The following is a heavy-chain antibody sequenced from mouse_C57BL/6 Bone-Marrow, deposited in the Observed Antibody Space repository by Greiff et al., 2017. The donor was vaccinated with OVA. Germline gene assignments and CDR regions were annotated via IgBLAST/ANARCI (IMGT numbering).Heavy chain of an antibody. D-gene: IGHD2-12*01. CDR1: GFSLTSYG. V-gene: IGHV2-2*01. J-gene: IGHJ1*03. CDR2: IWSGGST. CDR3: ARLRLTYWYFDV. Sequence: VQGVESGPGLVQPSQSLSITCTVSGFSLTSYGVHWVRQSPGKGLEWLGVIWSGGSTDYNAAFISRLSISKDNSKSQVFFKMNSLQADDTAIYYCARLRLTYWYFDVWGTGTTVTVSS.